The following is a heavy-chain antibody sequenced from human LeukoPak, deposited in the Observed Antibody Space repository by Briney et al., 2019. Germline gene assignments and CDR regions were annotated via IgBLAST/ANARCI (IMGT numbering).Heavy chain of an antibody. V-gene: IGHV4-39*07. CDR1: GGSISNSSYY. CDR2: IYYSGST. CDR3: ARDYGSRHYDISNWFDP. D-gene: IGHD3-9*01. J-gene: IGHJ5*02. Sequence: PSETLSLTCTVSGGSISNSSYYWGWIRQPPGKGLEWIGSIYYSGSTYYNPSLKSRVTMSVDTSKNQFSLKLSSVTAADTAVYYCARDYGSRHYDISNWFDPWGQGTLVTVSS.